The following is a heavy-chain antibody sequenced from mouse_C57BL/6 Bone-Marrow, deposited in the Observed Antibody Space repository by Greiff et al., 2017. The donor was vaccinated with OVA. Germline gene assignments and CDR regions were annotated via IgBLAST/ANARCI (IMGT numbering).Heavy chain of an antibody. D-gene: IGHD2-10*01. CDR1: GFTFNTYA. CDR3: VRNGLLTRDYAMDY. V-gene: IGHV10-3*01. Sequence: VQLQQSGGGLVQPKGSLKLSCAASGFTFNTYAMHWVRQAPGKGLEWVARIRSKSSNYATYYADSVKDRFTISRDDSQSMLYLQMNNLKTEDTAMYYCVRNGLLTRDYAMDYWGQGTSVTVSS. CDR2: IRSKSSNYAT. J-gene: IGHJ4*01.